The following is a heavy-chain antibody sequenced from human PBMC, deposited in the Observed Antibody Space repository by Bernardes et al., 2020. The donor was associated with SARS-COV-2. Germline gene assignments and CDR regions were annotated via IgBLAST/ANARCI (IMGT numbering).Heavy chain of an antibody. Sequence: GGSLRLSCVASGFTFASSVMSWVRQAPGKGLEWVSVISGSGGSACYADSVRGRFTTSRDNTRTSVFLQMESLRAEDTAVYYCARDVGGTDWRFGFDVWGPGTMVHVSS. CDR2: ISGSGGSA. CDR3: ARDVGGTDWRFGFDV. CDR1: GFTFASSV. V-gene: IGHV3-23*01. J-gene: IGHJ3*01. D-gene: IGHD3-9*01.